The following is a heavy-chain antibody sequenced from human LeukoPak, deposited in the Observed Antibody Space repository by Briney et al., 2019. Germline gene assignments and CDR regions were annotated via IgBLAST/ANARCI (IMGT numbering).Heavy chain of an antibody. D-gene: IGHD3-10*01. V-gene: IGHV4-39*01. J-gene: IGHJ4*02. CDR3: ARRLWFGHYVDY. CDR2: IYYSGST. CDR1: GGSISSSSYY. Sequence: SETLSLTCTVSGGSISSSSYYWGWIRQPPGKGLEWIGSIYYSGSTYYNPSLKSRVTISVDTSKNQFSLKLSSVTAADTAVYYCARRLWFGHYVDYWGQGTLVTVSS.